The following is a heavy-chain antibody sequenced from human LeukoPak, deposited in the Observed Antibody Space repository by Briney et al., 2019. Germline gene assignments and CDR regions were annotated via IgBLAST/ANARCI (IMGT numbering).Heavy chain of an antibody. V-gene: IGHV3-9*01. CDR3: AKVFGFASGAFDI. Sequence: GRSLRLSCAASGFTFDDYAMHWVRQAPGKGLEWVSGISWNSGSIGYADSVKGRFTISRDNAKNSLYLQMNSLRAEDTALYYCAKVFGFASGAFDIWGQGTMVTVSS. CDR2: ISWNSGSI. CDR1: GFTFDDYA. D-gene: IGHD3-16*01. J-gene: IGHJ3*02.